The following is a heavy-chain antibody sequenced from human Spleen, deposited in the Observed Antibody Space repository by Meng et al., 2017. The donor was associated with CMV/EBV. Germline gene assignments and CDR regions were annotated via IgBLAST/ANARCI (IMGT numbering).Heavy chain of an antibody. D-gene: IGHD3-3*01. Sequence: KASGGTFGSYTIAWVRQAPGQGLEWMGGINPIIGIAKYAQKLQGRVTITADKSTSTAYMELSSLRSEDTAVYYCARAIFGVGTYADYWGQGTLVTVSS. J-gene: IGHJ4*02. V-gene: IGHV1-69*10. CDR1: GGTFGSYT. CDR3: ARAIFGVGTYADY. CDR2: INPIIGIA.